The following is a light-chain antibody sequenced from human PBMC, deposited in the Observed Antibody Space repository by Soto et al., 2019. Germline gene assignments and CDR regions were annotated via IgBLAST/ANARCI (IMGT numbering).Light chain of an antibody. J-gene: IGKJ4*01. CDR2: DAS. CDR3: MQRSNWLT. CDR1: QSVSTY. V-gene: IGKV3-11*01. Sequence: EIVMTQSPATLSVSAGERVTLSCRASQSVSTYLAWYQQKPGQSPTLLIYDASNRATGIPDRFSDGGSGTDFTLPIRSLEPEDFAVFYCMQRSNWLTLGAGNKVDI.